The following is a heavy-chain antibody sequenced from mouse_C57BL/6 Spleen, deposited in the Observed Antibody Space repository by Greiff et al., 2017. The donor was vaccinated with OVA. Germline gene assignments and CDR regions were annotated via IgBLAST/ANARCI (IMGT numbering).Heavy chain of an antibody. CDR1: GYAFTNYL. CDR2: INPGSGGT. CDR3: ARDLDYYGSSYPYAMDY. V-gene: IGHV1-54*01. J-gene: IGHJ4*01. Sequence: QVQLQQSGAELVRPGTSVKVSCKASGYAFTNYLIEWVKQRPGQGLEWIGVINPGSGGTNYNEKFKGKATLTADKSSSTAYMQLSSLTSEDSAVYFCARDLDYYGSSYPYAMDYWGQGTSVTVSS. D-gene: IGHD1-1*01.